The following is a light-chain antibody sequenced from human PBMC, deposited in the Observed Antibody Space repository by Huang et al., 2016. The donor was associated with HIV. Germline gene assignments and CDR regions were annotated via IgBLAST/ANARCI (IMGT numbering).Light chain of an antibody. CDR3: QQRSNWPLT. Sequence: EIVLTQSPATLSLSPGERATLSCRASQSISGYLAWYQQKPGPAPRLLIYDTSNRATGSPARFSGSGSGTDFTLTISSLEPEDFAVYYCQQRSNWPLTFGGGTKVGIK. V-gene: IGKV3-11*01. CDR2: DTS. CDR1: QSISGY. J-gene: IGKJ4*01.